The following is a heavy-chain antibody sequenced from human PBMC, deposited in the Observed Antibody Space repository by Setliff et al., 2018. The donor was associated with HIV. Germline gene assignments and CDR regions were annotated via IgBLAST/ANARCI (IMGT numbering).Heavy chain of an antibody. D-gene: IGHD3-10*01. V-gene: IGHV4-61*02. Sequence: PSETLSLTCTVSGGSISSGSYYWSWIRQPAGKGLEWIGRIHTSGNTNYNPSLKSRVTMSIDTSKNQFSLKLSSVTATDTAVYYCARDAGPHYGSGPPLEYWGQGIQVTVSS. CDR1: GGSISSGSYY. CDR2: IHTSGNT. J-gene: IGHJ4*02. CDR3: ARDAGPHYGSGPPLEY.